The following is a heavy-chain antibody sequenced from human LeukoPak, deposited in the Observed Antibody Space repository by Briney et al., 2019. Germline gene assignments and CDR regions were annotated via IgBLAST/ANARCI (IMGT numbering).Heavy chain of an antibody. V-gene: IGHV3-7*05. Sequence: GGSLRLSCAASGFTSANYWMHWVRQAPGRGLECVANINQDGSEKNYVDSVKGRFTISRDNAKNSLYLQMNSLRAEDTAVYYCARGNGWIITLWGQGTLVTVSS. CDR3: ARGNGWIITL. CDR2: INQDGSEK. J-gene: IGHJ4*02. CDR1: GFTSANYW. D-gene: IGHD3-22*01.